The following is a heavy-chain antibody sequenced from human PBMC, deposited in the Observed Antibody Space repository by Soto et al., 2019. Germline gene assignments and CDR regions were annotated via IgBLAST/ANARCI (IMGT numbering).Heavy chain of an antibody. Sequence: QVQLVQSGAEVKKPGSSVKVSCKASGGTFSSYAISWVRQAPGQGLEWMGGIIPIFGTANYAQKFQGRVTITADESTSTAYMGRTARGSEDTAVYSWAGGGRRLVLAYWGQETLVTVSS. D-gene: IGHD3-16*01. CDR2: IIPIFGTA. V-gene: IGHV1-69*01. J-gene: IGHJ4*02. CDR1: GGTFSSYA. CDR3: AGGGRRLVLAY.